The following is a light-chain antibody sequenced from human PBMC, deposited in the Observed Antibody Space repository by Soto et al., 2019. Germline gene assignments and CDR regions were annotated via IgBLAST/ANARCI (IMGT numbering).Light chain of an antibody. CDR2: RND. J-gene: IGLJ3*02. CDR3: APWVAFVGVV. V-gene: IGLV1-47*01. CDR1: SSKSGGGY. Sequence: QSVLTQPPSASGTPGQRVTISCSGSSSKSGGGYVFWYQQFPGTAPKLLIYRNDQRPSGVPDRFAGAKSGASPSLGISGLGAEVGVNIHCAPWVAFVGVVLGG.